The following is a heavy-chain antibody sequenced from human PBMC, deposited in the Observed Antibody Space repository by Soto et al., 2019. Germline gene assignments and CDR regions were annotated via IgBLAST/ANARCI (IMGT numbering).Heavy chain of an antibody. J-gene: IGHJ5*02. CDR1: GFTFSNYA. Sequence: EVQLLESGGGLEQPGGSLRLSCAASGFTFSNYAMTWVRQAPGKGLEWVSSISHDELRAFYADSVKGRFTISRDNSNNMLYLQMNSLRAEDTALYYCAKDLVGGSNGWLTRLDPWGQGTLVTVSS. V-gene: IGHV3-23*01. D-gene: IGHD6-19*01. CDR3: AKDLVGGSNGWLTRLDP. CDR2: ISHDELRA.